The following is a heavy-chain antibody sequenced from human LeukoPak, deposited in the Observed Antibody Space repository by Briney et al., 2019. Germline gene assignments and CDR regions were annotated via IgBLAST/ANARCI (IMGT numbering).Heavy chain of an antibody. CDR2: ISGSGGST. V-gene: IGHV3-23*01. J-gene: IGHJ4*02. CDR1: GFTFSSYA. Sequence: GGSLRLSCAASGFTFSSYAMSWVRQAPGKGLEWVSAISGSGGSTYYADSVKGRFTISRDNAKNSLYLQMNSLRAEDTAVYYCARAAYSSSWYGLWGQGTLVTVSS. D-gene: IGHD6-13*01. CDR3: ARAAYSSSWYGL.